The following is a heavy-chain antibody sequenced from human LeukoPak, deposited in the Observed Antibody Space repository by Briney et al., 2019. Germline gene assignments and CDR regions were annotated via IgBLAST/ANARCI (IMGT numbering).Heavy chain of an antibody. D-gene: IGHD3-22*01. CDR3: ARAPYYYDSSGYYYGYFDY. V-gene: IGHV3-20*04. CDR1: GFTFDDYG. CDR2: INWNGGST. Sequence: PGGSLRLSCAASGFTFDDYGMSWVRQAPGKGLEWVSGINWNGGSTGYADSVKGRFTISRDNAKNSLYLQMNSLRAEDTALYYCARAPYYYDSSGYYYGYFDYWGQGTLVTVSS. J-gene: IGHJ4*02.